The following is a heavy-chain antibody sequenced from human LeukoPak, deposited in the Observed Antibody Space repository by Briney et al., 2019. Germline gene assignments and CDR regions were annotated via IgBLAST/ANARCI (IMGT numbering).Heavy chain of an antibody. CDR1: GFTFNTFW. J-gene: IGHJ4*02. V-gene: IGHV3-7*01. Sequence: GGSLRLSCAASGFTFNTFWMSWVRRLPGKGLEWLANINEDGSEKYYVDSVKGRFTVSRDNAKNSLFLQMNNLRTEDTAIYYCAKESRILTYSHWGLGTLVTVSS. D-gene: IGHD3-9*01. CDR2: INEDGSEK. CDR3: AKESRILTYSH.